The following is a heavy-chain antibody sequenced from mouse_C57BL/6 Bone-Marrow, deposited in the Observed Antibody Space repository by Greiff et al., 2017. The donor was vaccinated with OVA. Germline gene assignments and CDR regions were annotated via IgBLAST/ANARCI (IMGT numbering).Heavy chain of an antibody. CDR2: IDPSDSYT. J-gene: IGHJ2*01. V-gene: IGHV1-50*01. Sequence: QVQLQQPGAELVKPGASVKLSCKASGNTFTSYWMQWVKQRPGQGLEWIGEIDPSDSYTNYNQKFKGKATLTVDTSSSTAYMQLSSLTSEDSAVYYCARSYLGYWGQGTTLTVSS. CDR1: GNTFTSYW. CDR3: ARSYLGY.